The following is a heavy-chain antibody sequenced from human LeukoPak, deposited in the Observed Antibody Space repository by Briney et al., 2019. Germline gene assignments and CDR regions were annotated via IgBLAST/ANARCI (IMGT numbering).Heavy chain of an antibody. J-gene: IGHJ4*02. V-gene: IGHV5-51*01. D-gene: IGHD3-10*01. CDR1: GSCITSYW. CDR3: ARQWFGEYLDY. CDR2: IYPGGSAT. Sequence: GASLNISYKASGSCITSYWIGWVRPIGGKRLEWMGIIYPGGSATRDSTSFQRDVIISADNSISTAYPQWSSLKASDTAMYYCARQWFGEYLDYWGQGTLVTVSS.